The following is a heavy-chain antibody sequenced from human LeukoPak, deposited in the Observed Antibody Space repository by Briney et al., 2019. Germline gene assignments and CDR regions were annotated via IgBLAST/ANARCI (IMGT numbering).Heavy chain of an antibody. Sequence: GGSLRLSCAASGFTFSSYSMNWVRQAPGKGLEWVAVISYDGSNKYYADSVKGRFTISRDNSKNTLYLQMNSLRAEDTAVYYCARDKWELPSYAFDIWGQGTMVTVSS. D-gene: IGHD1-26*01. CDR2: ISYDGSNK. J-gene: IGHJ3*02. CDR3: ARDKWELPSYAFDI. V-gene: IGHV3-30*03. CDR1: GFTFSSYS.